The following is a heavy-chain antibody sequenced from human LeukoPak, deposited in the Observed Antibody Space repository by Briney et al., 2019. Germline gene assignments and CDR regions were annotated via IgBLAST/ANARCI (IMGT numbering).Heavy chain of an antibody. V-gene: IGHV3-21*01. CDR3: ARVQDDSSGYYAD. Sequence: PGGSLRLSCAASGFTFSSYSMNWVRQAPGKGLEWVSSISSSSSYIYYADSMKGRFTISRDNAKNSLYLQMNSLRAEDTAVYYCARVQDDSSGYYADWGQGTLVTVSS. CDR1: GFTFSSYS. CDR2: ISSSSSYI. D-gene: IGHD3-22*01. J-gene: IGHJ4*02.